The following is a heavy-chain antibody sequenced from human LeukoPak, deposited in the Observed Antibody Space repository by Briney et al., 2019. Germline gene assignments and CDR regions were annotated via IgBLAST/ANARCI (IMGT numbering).Heavy chain of an antibody. V-gene: IGHV4-61*05. CDR2: IYYSGST. Sequence: SETLSLTCTVSGGSIISSNYYWGWIRQPPGKGLEWIGYIYYSGSTNYNPSLKSRVTISVDTSKNQFSLKLSSVTAADTAVYYCARAGILTGYYRGGNYYYYYMDVWGKGTTVTVSS. J-gene: IGHJ6*03. CDR3: ARAGILTGYYRGGNYYYYYMDV. D-gene: IGHD3-9*01. CDR1: GGSIISSNYY.